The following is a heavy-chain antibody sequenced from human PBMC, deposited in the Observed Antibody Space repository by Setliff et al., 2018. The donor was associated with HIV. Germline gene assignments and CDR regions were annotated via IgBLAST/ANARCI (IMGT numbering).Heavy chain of an antibody. D-gene: IGHD3-16*01. V-gene: IGHV3-23*01. CDR1: GFTFTAHN. CDR2: ISPSGDTT. J-gene: IGHJ4*02. Sequence: PGGSLRLSCAASGFTFTAHNMAWVRQAPGKGLEWISAISPSGDTTYYAASVQGRFTISRDNSKNTVYLQLSSLMPEDTALYYCAIYGDYWGQGTLVTVSS. CDR3: AIYGDY.